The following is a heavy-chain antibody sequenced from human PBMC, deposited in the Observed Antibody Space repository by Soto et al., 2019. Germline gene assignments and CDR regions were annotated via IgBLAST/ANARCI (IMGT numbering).Heavy chain of an antibody. D-gene: IGHD2-2*02. V-gene: IGHV1-24*01. Sequence: ASVKVSCKVSGYTLTELSMHWVRQAPGKGLEWMGGFDPEDGETIYAQKFQGRVTMTEDKSTDTAYMELSSLRSEDTAVYYCARGYCSSTSCYNYYYGMDVWGQGTTVTVSS. J-gene: IGHJ6*02. CDR3: ARGYCSSTSCYNYYYGMDV. CDR1: GYTLTELS. CDR2: FDPEDGET.